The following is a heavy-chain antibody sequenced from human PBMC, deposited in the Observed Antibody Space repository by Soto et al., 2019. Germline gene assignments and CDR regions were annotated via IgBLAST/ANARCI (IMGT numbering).Heavy chain of an antibody. J-gene: IGHJ4*02. V-gene: IGHV4-34*02. CDR2: IDHSGNI. CDR3: SRGRDAYKMGNY. D-gene: IGHD3-16*01. Sequence: QVQLQQWGAGLLKPSETLSLTCAVYGGSFSGYFWSWIRQPPGKGPEWIGEIDHSGNINYNPSLKNRATISVDPSKNQFSLKLNSVTAADTAVYYCSRGRDAYKMGNYWGQGTLVTVSS. CDR1: GGSFSGYF.